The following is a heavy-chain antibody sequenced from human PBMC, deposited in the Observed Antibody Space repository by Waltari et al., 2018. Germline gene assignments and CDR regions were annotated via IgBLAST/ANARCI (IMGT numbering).Heavy chain of an antibody. V-gene: IGHV4-39*01. Sequence: QLQLQESGPGLVKPSETLSLTCTVSGGSISSSSYYWGWIRQPPGKGLGWIGSIYYGGSTYNNPTLKNGGSISVTTSKNQFSRRLSSVTAADTAVYYCARHIYCSSTSCYSFDYWGQGTLVTVSS. D-gene: IGHD2-2*02. CDR2: IYYGGST. J-gene: IGHJ4*02. CDR1: GGSISSSSYY. CDR3: ARHIYCSSTSCYSFDY.